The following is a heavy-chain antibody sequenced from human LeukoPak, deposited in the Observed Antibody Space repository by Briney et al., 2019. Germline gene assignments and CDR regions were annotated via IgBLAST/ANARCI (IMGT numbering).Heavy chain of an antibody. Sequence: GGSLRLSCAASGFTFSNYYMSWIRQAPGKGLEWISYVSCSSTYTNYADSVKGRLTVSRDNAKNSLSLQMSSLRAEDTGVYYCASSPYESGTPPTRLEDWGQGTLVTVSS. CDR3: ASSPYESGTPPTRLED. J-gene: IGHJ4*02. V-gene: IGHV3-11*03. CDR1: GFTFSNYY. D-gene: IGHD3-10*01. CDR2: VSCSSTYT.